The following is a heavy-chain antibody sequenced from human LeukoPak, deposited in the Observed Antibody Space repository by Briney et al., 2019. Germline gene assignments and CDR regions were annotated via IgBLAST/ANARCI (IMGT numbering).Heavy chain of an antibody. CDR2: IRGSGGST. CDR1: GFTFSNYA. D-gene: IGHD3-9*01. J-gene: IGHJ4*02. CDR3: AKAPYYDILTGYSYFDY. V-gene: IGHV3-23*01. Sequence: GGSLRLSRAASGFTFSNYAMSWVRQAPGKGLEWVSGIRGSGGSTYYADSVKGRFTISRDNSKNTMYLQMNSLRAEDTAVYYCAKAPYYDILTGYSYFDYWGQGTLVTVSS.